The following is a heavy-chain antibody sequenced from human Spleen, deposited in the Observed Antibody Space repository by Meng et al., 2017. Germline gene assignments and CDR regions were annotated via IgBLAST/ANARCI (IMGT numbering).Heavy chain of an antibody. V-gene: IGHV4-4*02. CDR1: GASISSDNW. CDR2: IYHSGST. CDR3: TKNDFYCLGY. J-gene: IGHJ4*02. D-gene: IGHD2-21*01. Sequence: QVPLQESGPGLVKPSGTLSLTCAASGASISSDNWWSWVRQPPGKGLEWIGEIYHSGSTNYNPSLKSRITISVDKPKNQFSLTLSSVTAADTAVYYCTKNDFYCLGYWGQGTLVTVSS.